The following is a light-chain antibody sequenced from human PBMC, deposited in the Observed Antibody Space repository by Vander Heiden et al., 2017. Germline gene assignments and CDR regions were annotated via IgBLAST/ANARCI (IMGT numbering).Light chain of an antibody. Sequence: DIQMTQSPSSLSASVGDRVTITCRTSQSISSYLNWYQQKPGKAPKLLIYTASRSQSGVPSRFSGSGSGTDFTLTISSLQPEDFATYYCQQSYSTPLFTFGPGTKVDIK. V-gene: IGKV1-39*01. J-gene: IGKJ3*01. CDR2: TAS. CDR3: QQSYSTPLFT. CDR1: QSISSY.